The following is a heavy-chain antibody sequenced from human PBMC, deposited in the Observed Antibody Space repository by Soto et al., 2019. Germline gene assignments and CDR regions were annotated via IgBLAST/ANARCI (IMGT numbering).Heavy chain of an antibody. Sequence: GASVKVSCKASGGTFSSYAISWVRQAPGQGLEWMGGIIPIFGTANYAQKFQGRVTITADKSTSTAYMELSSLRSEDTAVYYCARSVDTAMSNDYWGQGTLVTVSS. CDR1: GGTFSSYA. CDR2: IIPIFGTA. V-gene: IGHV1-69*06. CDR3: ARSVDTAMSNDY. D-gene: IGHD5-18*01. J-gene: IGHJ4*02.